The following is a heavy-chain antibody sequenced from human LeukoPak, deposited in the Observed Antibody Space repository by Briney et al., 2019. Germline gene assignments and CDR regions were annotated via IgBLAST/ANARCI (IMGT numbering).Heavy chain of an antibody. V-gene: IGHV3-7*01. CDR3: AREGRVVIATTSYFDY. D-gene: IGHD2-15*01. CDR1: GFTFSSYW. CDR2: IKQDGSEK. Sequence: PGGSLRLSCAASGFTFSSYWMSWVRQAPGKGLEWVANIKQDGSEKYYVDSVKGRFTISRDNAKNSLYLQMNSLRAEDTAVYYCAREGRVVIATTSYFDYWGQGTLVTVSS. J-gene: IGHJ4*02.